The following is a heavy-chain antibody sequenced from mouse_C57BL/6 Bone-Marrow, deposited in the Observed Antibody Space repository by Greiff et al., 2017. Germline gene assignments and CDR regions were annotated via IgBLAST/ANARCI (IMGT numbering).Heavy chain of an antibody. V-gene: IGHV5-15*01. CDR1: GFTFSDYG. J-gene: IGHJ4*01. Sequence: EVKLMESGGGLVQPGGSLKLSCAASGFTFSDYGMAWVRQAPRKGPEWVAFISNLAYSIYYADTVTGRFTISRENAKNTLYLEMSSLRSEDTAMYYCARHNGYYVGGSMDYWGQGTSVTVSS. D-gene: IGHD2-3*01. CDR3: ARHNGYYVGGSMDY. CDR2: ISNLAYSI.